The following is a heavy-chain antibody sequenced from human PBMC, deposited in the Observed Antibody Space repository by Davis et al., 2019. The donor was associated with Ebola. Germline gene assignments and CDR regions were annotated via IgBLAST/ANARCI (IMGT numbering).Heavy chain of an antibody. V-gene: IGHV1-18*01. D-gene: IGHD3-3*01. CDR2: ISAYNGNT. CDR1: GGTFSSYA. CDR3: APYDFWSGYYS. J-gene: IGHJ4*02. Sequence: ASVKVSCKASGGTFSSYAISWVRQAPGQGLEWMGWISAYNGNTNYAQKFQGRVTITRDTSASTAYMELSSLRSEDTAVYYCAPYDFWSGYYSWGQGTLVTVSS.